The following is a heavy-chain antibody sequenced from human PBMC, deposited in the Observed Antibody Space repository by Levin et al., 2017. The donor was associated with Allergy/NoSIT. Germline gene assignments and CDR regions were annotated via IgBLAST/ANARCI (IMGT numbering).Heavy chain of an antibody. CDR3: AKGGDMDV. D-gene: IGHD3-10*01. V-gene: IGHV3-30*18. CDR1: GFSFSTYG. J-gene: IGHJ6*02. CDR2: ITSDGSSK. Sequence: GGSLRLPCAASGFSFSTYGIHWVRQAPGKGLEWVALITSDGSSKFFADSVKGRSPIPRDNSKNTLHLQMSSLRPEDTAVYYCAKGGDMDVWGQGTTVTVSS.